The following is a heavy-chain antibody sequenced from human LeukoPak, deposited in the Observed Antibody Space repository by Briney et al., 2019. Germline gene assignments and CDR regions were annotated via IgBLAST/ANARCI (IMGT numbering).Heavy chain of an antibody. CDR2: TSGSGAYT. V-gene: IGHV3-23*01. CDR3: AKGSALGYSSSWYLNS. Sequence: GESLRLSCAASGFTFSSYGMNWVRQAPGKGLEWISATSGSGAYTYYADSVKGRFTISRDNSKDTLYLQMNSLKVDDTALYYCAKGSALGYSSSWYLNSWGQGTLVTVSS. CDR1: GFTFSSYG. D-gene: IGHD6-13*01. J-gene: IGHJ4*02.